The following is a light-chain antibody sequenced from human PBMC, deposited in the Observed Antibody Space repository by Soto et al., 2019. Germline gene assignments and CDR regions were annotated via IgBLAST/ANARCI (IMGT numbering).Light chain of an antibody. CDR3: QQSYTSPWT. CDR2: AAS. V-gene: IGKV1-39*01. Sequence: DIQMTQSPSSLSASVGDRVTITCRASQSVIKYLHWYQQKPGKVPRLLIYAASNLQSGLPSRFSGSGSGADFTLTISSLQPEDVATYFCQQSYTSPWTLGPGTKVDIK. J-gene: IGKJ1*01. CDR1: QSVIKY.